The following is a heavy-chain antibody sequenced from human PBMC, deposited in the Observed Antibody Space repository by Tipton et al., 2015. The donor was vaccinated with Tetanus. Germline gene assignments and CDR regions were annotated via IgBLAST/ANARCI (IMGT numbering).Heavy chain of an antibody. Sequence: TLSLTCTVSGASISSGGYYWSWIRQHPGEGLEWVGYIYYSGSTYYNPSLKSRVTISVDTSKNQFSLKLSSVTAADTAVYYCASHYGSGSDDAFDIWGQGTMVTVSS. V-gene: IGHV4-31*03. D-gene: IGHD3-10*01. CDR1: GASISSGGYY. CDR2: IYYSGST. CDR3: ASHYGSGSDDAFDI. J-gene: IGHJ3*02.